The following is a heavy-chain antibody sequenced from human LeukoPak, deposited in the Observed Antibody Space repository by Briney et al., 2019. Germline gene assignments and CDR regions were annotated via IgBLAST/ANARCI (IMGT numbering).Heavy chain of an antibody. CDR3: AKGGGDYGDY. CDR1: GFTFSSYA. J-gene: IGHJ4*02. V-gene: IGHV3-23*01. D-gene: IGHD4-17*01. CDR2: ISGSGGST. Sequence: GVSLRLSCAASGFTFSSYAMSWVRQDPGKGLEWVSAISGSGGSTYYADSVKGRFTISRDNSKNTLYLQMNSLRAEDTAVYYCAKGGGDYGDYWGQGTLVTVSS.